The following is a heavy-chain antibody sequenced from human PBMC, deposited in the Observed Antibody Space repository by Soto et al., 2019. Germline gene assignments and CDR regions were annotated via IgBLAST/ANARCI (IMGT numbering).Heavy chain of an antibody. CDR1: EFTFSSYW. CDR3: SRGGFNHGFDI. CDR2: IDNDGRGT. J-gene: IGHJ3*02. V-gene: IGHV3-74*01. Sequence: EEQLVESGGGLVQSGGSLRLSCAASEFTFSSYWMHWVRQAPGKGLVWVSRIDNDGRGTIYADSVKGRFTVTRDNTKNTLYLQMNSLRDEDTAVYYCSRGGFNHGFDIWGQGTMDTVSS.